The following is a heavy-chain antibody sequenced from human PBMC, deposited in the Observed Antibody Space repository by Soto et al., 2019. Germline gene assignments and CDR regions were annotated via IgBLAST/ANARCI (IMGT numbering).Heavy chain of an antibody. Sequence: QVQLVQSGAEVRKPGASVRVSCTSSGYTFTDYLIYWLRQAPGQGLELMGRFNPKSYCTAHAQAFKGRLTMARATSTDTLYMEIYSLTSDDTAVYFCERGESTDCSTGVCPFHYNYHLDVWGQGTTITVSS. V-gene: IGHV1-2*02. J-gene: IGHJ6*03. CDR1: GYTFTDYL. CDR3: ERGESTDCSTGVCPFHYNYHLDV. D-gene: IGHD1-26*01. CDR2: FNPKSYCT.